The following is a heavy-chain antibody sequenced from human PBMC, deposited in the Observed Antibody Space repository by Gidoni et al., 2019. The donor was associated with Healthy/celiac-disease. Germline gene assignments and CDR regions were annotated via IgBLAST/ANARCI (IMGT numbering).Heavy chain of an antibody. CDR3: ARHPFHGYCSSTSCYTSYYFDY. D-gene: IGHD2-2*02. CDR2: ST. V-gene: IGHV4-39*01. J-gene: IGHJ4*02. Sequence: STYYNPSLKSRVTISVDTSKNQFSLKLSSVTAADTAVYYCARHPFHGYCSSTSCYTSYYFDYWGQGTLVTVSS.